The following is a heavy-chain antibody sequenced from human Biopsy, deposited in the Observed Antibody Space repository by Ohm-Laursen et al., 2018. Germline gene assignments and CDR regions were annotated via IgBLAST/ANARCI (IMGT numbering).Heavy chain of an antibody. CDR1: GFTFSSYG. J-gene: IGHJ4*02. Sequence: SLRLSCAASGFTFSSYGMHWVRQTPGQGLESVALISSDGYNKWYADSVKVRFTISRDNSKNTLYLQMNSLRVEDTAVYYCAKDGGPYCGGCELDYWGQGTLVTVSS. CDR3: AKDGGPYCGGCELDY. CDR2: ISSDGYNK. D-gene: IGHD2-21*01. V-gene: IGHV3-30*18.